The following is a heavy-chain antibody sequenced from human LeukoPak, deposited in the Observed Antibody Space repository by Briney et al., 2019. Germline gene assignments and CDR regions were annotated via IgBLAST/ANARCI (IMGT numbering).Heavy chain of an antibody. CDR3: ARGDGRLLWFGELGHYYGMDV. D-gene: IGHD3-10*01. Sequence: PSETLSLTCTVSGGSISSYYWSWIRQPPGKGLEWIGYIYYSGSTNYNPSLKSRVTISVDTSKNQFSLKLSSVTAADTAVYYCARGDGRLLWFGELGHYYGMDVWGQGTTVTVSS. CDR2: IYYSGST. CDR1: GGSISSYY. J-gene: IGHJ6*02. V-gene: IGHV4-59*12.